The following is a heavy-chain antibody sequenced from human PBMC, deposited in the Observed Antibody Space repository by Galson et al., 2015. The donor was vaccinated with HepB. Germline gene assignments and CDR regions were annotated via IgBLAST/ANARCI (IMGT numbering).Heavy chain of an antibody. CDR3: ARDSRATFGEPNWFDP. J-gene: IGHJ5*01. V-gene: IGHV3-11*04. CDR2: ISATGTTI. CDR1: GFTFSDYY. Sequence: SLRLSCAASGFTFSDYYMSWIRQAPGKGLEWISYISATGTTIDYADSVKGRFIISRDNAKNSLYLQVNSLRVEDTAVYYCARDSRATFGEPNWFDPWGQGTLVIVSS. D-gene: IGHD3-3*01.